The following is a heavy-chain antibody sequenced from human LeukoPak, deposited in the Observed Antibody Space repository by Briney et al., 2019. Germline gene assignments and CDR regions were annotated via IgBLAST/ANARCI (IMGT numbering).Heavy chain of an antibody. CDR3: ARGDTSGYWGVY. Sequence: SETLSLTCTVSGVSISSSGHYWGWIRQPPGKGLEWIGGISYSGSTYYHPSLKSRVIISLDTSKNHFSLNLSSVTAADTALYYCARGDTSGYWGVYWGQGTLVAVSS. J-gene: IGHJ4*02. CDR1: GVSISSSGHY. V-gene: IGHV4-39*07. D-gene: IGHD3-22*01. CDR2: ISYSGST.